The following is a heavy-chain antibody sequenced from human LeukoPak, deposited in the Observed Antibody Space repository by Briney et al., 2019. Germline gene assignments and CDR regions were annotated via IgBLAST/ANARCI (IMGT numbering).Heavy chain of an antibody. Sequence: GGSLRLSCAASGFTFSSYGMHWVRQAPGKGLEWVAFIRYDGSNKYYADSVKGRFTISRDNSKNTLYLQINSLRGEDTAVYYCAGEVERANWYFDLWGRGTLVTVSS. CDR1: GFTFSSYG. J-gene: IGHJ2*01. CDR2: IRYDGSNK. D-gene: IGHD1-1*01. CDR3: AGEVERANWYFDL. V-gene: IGHV3-30*02.